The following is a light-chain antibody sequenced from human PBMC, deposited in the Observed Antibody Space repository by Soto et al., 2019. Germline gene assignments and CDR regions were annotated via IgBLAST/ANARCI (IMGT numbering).Light chain of an antibody. CDR2: DVS. CDR1: QTVERW. CDR3: QQYKDHVWT. J-gene: IGKJ1*01. Sequence: DIQMTQSPSTLPAPVGDRVTISCRASQTVERWLAWYQQKPGKAPKLLISDVSTLERGVPSRFSGSGSATEFTLAISGLQSDDFATDYGQQYKDHVWTFGQGTKV. V-gene: IGKV1-5*01.